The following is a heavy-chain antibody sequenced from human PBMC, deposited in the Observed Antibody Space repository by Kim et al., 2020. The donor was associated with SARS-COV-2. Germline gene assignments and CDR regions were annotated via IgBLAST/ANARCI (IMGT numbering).Heavy chain of an antibody. J-gene: IGHJ4*02. V-gene: IGHV3-9*01. CDR3: GKDMARYSGSRPIHS. CDR2: IGWDSGSI. D-gene: IGHD1-26*01. CDR1: GFNFEDYA. Sequence: GGSLRLSCAASGFNFEDYAMHWVRQTPGKNLEWVGSIGWDSGSIAYADSMKGRVTISRDNAENTLFLHIKSLRPEDTAFYYCGKDMARYSGSRPIHSWGQGTLVTVSS.